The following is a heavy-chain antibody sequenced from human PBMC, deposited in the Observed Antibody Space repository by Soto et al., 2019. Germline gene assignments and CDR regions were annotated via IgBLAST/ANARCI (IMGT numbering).Heavy chain of an antibody. CDR2: IYHSGDT. V-gene: IGHV4-38-2*01. D-gene: IGHD3-9*01. CDR3: ARVLRYFDWSRPYYYYYYYGMDV. J-gene: IGHJ6*02. Sequence: SETLSLTCAVSGYSLTSGYYCGWIRQPPGKGLEWIGSIYHSGDTYYNPSLKSRVTISVDTSKNHFSLKLTSVTAADTAVYYCARVLRYFDWSRPYYYYYYYGMDVWGQGTTVTVSS. CDR1: GYSLTSGYY.